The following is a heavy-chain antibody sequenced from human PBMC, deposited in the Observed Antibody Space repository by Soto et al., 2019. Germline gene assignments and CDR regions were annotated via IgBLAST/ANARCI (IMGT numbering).Heavy chain of an antibody. J-gene: IGHJ4*02. CDR2: ISGSGVTT. Sequence: GGSLRLSCAASGVTFSSYAMIWFGQAPGQGLEWVSAISGSGVTTYHADSVKGRFTISRDNSKNTVYLQMNSLRVEDTAIYYWAKGVHTGPDYGFYYCGQGTLVTVSS. V-gene: IGHV3-23*01. D-gene: IGHD3-10*01. CDR3: AKGVHTGPDYGFYY. CDR1: GVTFSSYA.